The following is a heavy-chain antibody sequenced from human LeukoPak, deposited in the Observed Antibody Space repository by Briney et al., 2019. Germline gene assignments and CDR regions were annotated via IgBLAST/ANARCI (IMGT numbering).Heavy chain of an antibody. CDR1: GYSFTSYW. V-gene: IGHV5-10-1*01. D-gene: IGHD6-6*01. CDR3: ATNIEYSSSSAEYFQH. Sequence: GESLKISCKGSGYSFTSYWISWVRQMPGKGLEWMGRIDPSDSYTKYSPSFQGHVTISADKSISTAYLQWSSLKASDTAMYYCATNIEYSSSSAEYFQHWGQGTLVTVSS. CDR2: IDPSDSYT. J-gene: IGHJ1*01.